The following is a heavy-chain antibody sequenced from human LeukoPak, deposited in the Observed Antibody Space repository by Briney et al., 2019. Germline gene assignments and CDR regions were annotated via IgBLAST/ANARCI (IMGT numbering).Heavy chain of an antibody. CDR3: ARGPTGVFGY. CDR2: INHSGST. Sequence: KPSETLSLTCAVYGGSFSGYYWSWIRQPPGKGLEWIGEINHSGSTNYNPSLKSRVTISVDTSKNQFSLKLSSVTAADTAVYYCARGPTGVFGYWGQGTLVTVSS. V-gene: IGHV4-34*01. J-gene: IGHJ4*02. CDR1: GGSFSGYY. D-gene: IGHD1-1*01.